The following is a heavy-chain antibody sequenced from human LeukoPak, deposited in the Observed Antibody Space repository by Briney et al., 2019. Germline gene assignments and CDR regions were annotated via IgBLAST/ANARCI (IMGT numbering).Heavy chain of an antibody. CDR3: ASNTGYSYGYFDY. J-gene: IGHJ4*02. Sequence: GGSLRLSCVASGFTFSGFAMIWVRQAPGKGLQWVSAISGPSSHTYYADSVKGRFTISRDNSKNTLYLQMNSLRAEDTAVYYCASNTGYSYGYFDYWGQGTLVTVSS. D-gene: IGHD5-18*01. V-gene: IGHV3-23*01. CDR1: GFTFSGFA. CDR2: ISGPSSHT.